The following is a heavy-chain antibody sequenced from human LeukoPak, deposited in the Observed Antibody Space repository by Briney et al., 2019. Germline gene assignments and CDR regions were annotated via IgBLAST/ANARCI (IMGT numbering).Heavy chain of an antibody. CDR3: AKGDYHDSSGYYPNWFDP. CDR1: GFTFDDYA. J-gene: IGHJ5*02. Sequence: GGSLRLSCAASGFTFDDYAMHWVRQAPGKGLEWVSGISWNSGSIGYADSVKGRFTISGDNAKNSLYLQMNSLRAEDTALYYCAKGDYHDSSGYYPNWFDPWGQGTLVTVSS. CDR2: ISWNSGSI. D-gene: IGHD3-22*01. V-gene: IGHV3-9*01.